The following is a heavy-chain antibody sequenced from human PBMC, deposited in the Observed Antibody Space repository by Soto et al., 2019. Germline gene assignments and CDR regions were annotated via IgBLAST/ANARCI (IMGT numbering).Heavy chain of an antibody. CDR3: AKDRPFMVRGVTVDY. CDR1: GFTFSNYA. CDR2: ISGSGGTT. V-gene: IGHV3-23*01. D-gene: IGHD3-10*01. Sequence: GGSLRLSCAASGFTFSNYAMAWVRQGPGKGLEWVSDISGSGGTTYYADSVKGRFTISRDNAKNTLWLQMNSLRADDTAVYYCAKDRPFMVRGVTVDYWGQGILVTVSS. J-gene: IGHJ4*02.